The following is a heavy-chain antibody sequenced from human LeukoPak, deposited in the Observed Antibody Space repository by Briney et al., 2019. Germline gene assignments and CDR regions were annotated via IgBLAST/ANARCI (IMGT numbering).Heavy chain of an antibody. CDR2: IYYSGST. CDR3: ARDTYYYNSGGYYSGALDY. J-gene: IGHJ4*02. V-gene: IGHV4-59*01. D-gene: IGHD3-22*01. CDR1: GGSISSYF. Sequence: SETLSLTCTVSGGSISSYFWSWIRQPPGKGLEWIGCIYYSGSTTYNPPLKSRVTISLDTSKNQFSLKLSSVTAADTAVYYCARDTYYYNSGGYYSGALDYWGQGTLVTVSS.